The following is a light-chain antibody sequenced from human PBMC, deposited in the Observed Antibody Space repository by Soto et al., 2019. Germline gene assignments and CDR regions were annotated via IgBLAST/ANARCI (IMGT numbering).Light chain of an antibody. Sequence: EIVMTQSPATLSVSPGEGATLSCRASQSVSNKLAWYQQKPGQPHRLLISGASTRATGIPARFSGSGSGTEFTLTISSLQSEDFAFYYCQQYNNWPGLTFGGGTKVEIK. CDR2: GAS. J-gene: IGKJ4*01. CDR3: QQYNNWPGLT. V-gene: IGKV3-15*01. CDR1: QSVSNK.